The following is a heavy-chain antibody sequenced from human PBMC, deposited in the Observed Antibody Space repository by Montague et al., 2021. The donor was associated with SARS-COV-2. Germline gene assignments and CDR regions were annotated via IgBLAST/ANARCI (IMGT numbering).Heavy chain of an antibody. D-gene: IGHD3-9*01. CDR1: GFSFSLYA. CDR2: IRGSGGST. J-gene: IGHJ4*02. V-gene: IGHV3-23*01. Sequence: SLRLSCAASGFSFSLYAMSWVRQAPGKGLEWVSGIRGSGGSTYYADSVKGRLTISRDNSKNTLYLQMNSLRAGDTAVYYCARMDILTAYPDDYWGQGTLVTVSS. CDR3: ARMDILTAYPDDY.